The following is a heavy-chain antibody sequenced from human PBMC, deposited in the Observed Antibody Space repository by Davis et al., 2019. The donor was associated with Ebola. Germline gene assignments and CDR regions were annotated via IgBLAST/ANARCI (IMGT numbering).Heavy chain of an antibody. J-gene: IGHJ5*02. D-gene: IGHD4-11*01. CDR3: ARTTYSNYENNWFDP. CDR2: IDWADDK. V-gene: IGHV2-70*11. Sequence: SGPTLVKPTQTLTLTCTFSGFSLSTSGMCVSWIRQPPGKALEWLARIDWADDKYYSTSLKTRLTISKDTSKNQVVLTMTNMDPVDTATYYCARTTYSNYENNWFDPWGQGTLVTVSS. CDR1: GFSLSTSGMC.